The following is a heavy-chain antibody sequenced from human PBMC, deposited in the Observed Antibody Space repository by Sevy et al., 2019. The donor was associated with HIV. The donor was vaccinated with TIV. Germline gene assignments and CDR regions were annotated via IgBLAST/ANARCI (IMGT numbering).Heavy chain of an antibody. CDR2: IYSGGST. J-gene: IGHJ4*02. V-gene: IGHV3-53*01. Sequence: EGSLRLSCAASGFTVSSYYMSWVRQAPGKGLEWVSAIYSGGSTYYADSVKGRFTISRENSKNTLYLQMNSLRAEDTAVYYCARDLGYSYGFYWGQGTLVTVSS. CDR3: ARDLGYSYGFY. CDR1: GFTVSSYY. D-gene: IGHD5-18*01.